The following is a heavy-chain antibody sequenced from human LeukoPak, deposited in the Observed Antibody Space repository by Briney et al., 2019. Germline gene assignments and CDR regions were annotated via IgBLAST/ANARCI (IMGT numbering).Heavy chain of an antibody. Sequence: SETLSLTYTVSGDSINSNNYYWGWVRQPPGKGLEWIGSISFTGSTYYNPSLKSRGTLSVDTSKNHFSLKLSSVTAADTAVYYCARHTYGSGTYYNAWGQGTLVTVSS. D-gene: IGHD3-10*01. CDR3: ARHTYGSGTYYNA. CDR2: ISFTGST. J-gene: IGHJ5*02. CDR1: GDSINSNNYY. V-gene: IGHV4-39*01.